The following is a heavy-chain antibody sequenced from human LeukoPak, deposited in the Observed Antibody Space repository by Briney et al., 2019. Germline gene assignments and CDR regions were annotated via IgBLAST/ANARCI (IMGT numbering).Heavy chain of an antibody. CDR2: MYPNGST. J-gene: IGHJ4*02. CDR3: SASGDTTGYYYPFEH. CDR1: GXSXXXLY. V-gene: IGHV4-4*07. Sequence: VXGXSXXXLYWSWIRQPAGKRLEWIGRMYPNGSTKSNPSLRSRVTMSVDTSKKQFSLKLTSVTAADTAVYYCSASGDTTGYYYPFEHWGQGILVTVSS. D-gene: IGHD3-22*01.